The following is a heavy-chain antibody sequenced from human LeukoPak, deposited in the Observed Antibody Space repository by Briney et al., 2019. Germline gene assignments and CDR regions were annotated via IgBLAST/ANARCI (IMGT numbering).Heavy chain of an antibody. D-gene: IGHD2-21*02. J-gene: IGHJ6*02. CDR1: GGSVSSGDYY. CDR2: VYHSGET. Sequence: SETLSLTCTVSGGSVSSGDYYWSWIRQPPGKGLEWIGSVYHSGETYYNPSLKSRVTISVDKSKNQFSLKLSSVTAADTAVYYCARNPVVVTAPGYGMDVWGQGTTVTVSS. CDR3: ARNPVVVTAPGYGMDV. V-gene: IGHV4-30-2*01.